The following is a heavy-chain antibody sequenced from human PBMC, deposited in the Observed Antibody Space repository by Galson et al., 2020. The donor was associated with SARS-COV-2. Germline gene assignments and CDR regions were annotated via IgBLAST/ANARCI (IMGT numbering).Heavy chain of an antibody. Sequence: ASETLSLTCGVSGASISSSDWWSWVRQPPGEGLEWIAEVSHGGTTKYNPSLRSRVTISLDKSKNQVSLRLTSVTTADTAVYYCARNAPAGFYCDYWGQGILVTVSS. CDR1: GASISSSDW. D-gene: IGHD1-1*01. CDR3: ARNAPAGFYCDY. CDR2: VSHGGTT. J-gene: IGHJ4*02. V-gene: IGHV4-4*02.